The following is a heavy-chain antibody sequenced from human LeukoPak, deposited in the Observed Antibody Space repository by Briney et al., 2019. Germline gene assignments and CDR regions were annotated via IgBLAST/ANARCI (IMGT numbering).Heavy chain of an antibody. CDR3: AKALTHTAMVPFDY. CDR1: GFTFRKYW. CDR2: INPDDGST. J-gene: IGHJ4*02. V-gene: IGHV3-74*01. Sequence: PGGSLRLSCAASGFTFRKYWLHWVRQAPGKGLVWVSRINPDDGSTSYADSVKGRFTISRDNAKSTLYLQMNSLRAEDTAVYYCAKALTHTAMVPFDYWGQGTLVTVSS. D-gene: IGHD5-18*01.